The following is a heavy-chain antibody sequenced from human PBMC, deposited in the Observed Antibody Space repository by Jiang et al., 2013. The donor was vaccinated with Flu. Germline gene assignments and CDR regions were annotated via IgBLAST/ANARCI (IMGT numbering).Heavy chain of an antibody. Sequence: GYTFTGYYMHWVRQAPGQGLEWMGWINPNSGGTNYAQKFQGRVTMTRDTSISTAYMELSRLRSDDTAVYYCARSLGLSEWFGEFGRRFDYWGQGTLVTVSS. J-gene: IGHJ4*02. V-gene: IGHV1-2*02. CDR1: GYTFTGYY. CDR3: ARSLGLSEWFGEFGRRFDY. CDR2: INPNSGGT. D-gene: IGHD3-10*01.